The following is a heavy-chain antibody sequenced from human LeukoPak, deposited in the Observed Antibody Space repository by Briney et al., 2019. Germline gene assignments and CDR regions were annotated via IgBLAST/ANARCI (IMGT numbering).Heavy chain of an antibody. CDR3: ARTIGGNLHFDS. J-gene: IGHJ4*02. CDR2: IYFSGST. CDR1: GGSLSSSSYY. Sequence: PSETLSLTCTVSGGSLSSSSYYWGWVRQPPGTGLEWIASIYFSGSTYYNPSLKSRVTISVDTSKNQFSLRLSSVTAADTAVYYCARTIGGNLHFDSWGQGTLVTVSS. V-gene: IGHV4-39*01. D-gene: IGHD4-23*01.